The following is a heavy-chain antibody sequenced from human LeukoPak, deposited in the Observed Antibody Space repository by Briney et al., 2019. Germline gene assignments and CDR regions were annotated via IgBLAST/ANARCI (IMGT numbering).Heavy chain of an antibody. V-gene: IGHV4-4*07. CDR2: IYTSGST. CDR1: GGSISSYY. CDR3: ARDGMILIPPDEYYFDY. D-gene: IGHD3/OR15-3a*01. Sequence: SETLSLTCTVSGGSISSYYWCWIRQPAGKGLEWIGRIYTSGSTNYNPSLKSRVTMSVDTSKNQFSLKLSSVTAADTAVYYCARDGMILIPPDEYYFDYWGQGTLVTVSS. J-gene: IGHJ4*02.